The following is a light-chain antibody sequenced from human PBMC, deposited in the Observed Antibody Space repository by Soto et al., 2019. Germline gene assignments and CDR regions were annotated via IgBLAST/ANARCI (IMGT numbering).Light chain of an antibody. Sequence: DIQMTQSPSSLSASVGDRVTITCRASQSISYYLHWYQQKPGKAPKLLIYTASNLQSGVPSRFSASGSGTDCTLTLNSLQPEDFATYSCQQGYSTPWTFGQGNKVEIK. CDR2: TAS. J-gene: IGKJ1*01. CDR1: QSISYY. V-gene: IGKV1-39*01. CDR3: QQGYSTPWT.